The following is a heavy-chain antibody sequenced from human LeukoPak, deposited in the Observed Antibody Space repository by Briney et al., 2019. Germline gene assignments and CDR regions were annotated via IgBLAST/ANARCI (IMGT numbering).Heavy chain of an antibody. J-gene: IGHJ6*02. Sequence: GGSLRLSCAASGFTFWSYGMHWVRQAPGKGLEWVAVISYDGRNEYYADSVKGRLTISRDNSKNTLYLDMYSLRAEDTAVYYCAKDRRMMSSYFGMDVWGQGTTVTVSS. CDR1: GFTFWSYG. V-gene: IGHV3-30*18. CDR3: AKDRRMMSSYFGMDV. CDR2: ISYDGRNE. D-gene: IGHD3-16*01.